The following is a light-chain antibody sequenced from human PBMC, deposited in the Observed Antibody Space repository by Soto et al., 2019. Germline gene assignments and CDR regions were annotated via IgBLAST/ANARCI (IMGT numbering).Light chain of an antibody. Sequence: QSVLTQPPSASGTPGQRVTISCSGSSSNIGGNTVNWYQHLPGTAPKLLIYSNSQRPPGVPDRFSGSKSGTSASLAISGLQSEDEADYYCAAWDDSLDGQVFGSGTKVTVL. CDR2: SNS. CDR1: SSNIGGNT. J-gene: IGLJ1*01. CDR3: AAWDDSLDGQV. V-gene: IGLV1-44*01.